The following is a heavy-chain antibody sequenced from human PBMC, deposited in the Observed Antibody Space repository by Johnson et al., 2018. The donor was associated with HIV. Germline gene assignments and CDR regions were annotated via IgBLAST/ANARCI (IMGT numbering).Heavy chain of an antibody. J-gene: IGHJ3*02. D-gene: IGHD3-22*01. V-gene: IGHV3-20*04. CDR2: INWNGGST. CDR3: AKDQHYYDSRNGGAFDI. CDR1: GFTFDDYA. Sequence: VQLVESGGGVVRPGGSLRLSCGVSGFTFDDYAMSWVRQTPGKGLEWVSGINWNGGSTGYADSVKGRFTISRDNAKNSLYLQMNSLRAEDTAVYYCAKDQHYYDSRNGGAFDIWGQGTMVTVSS.